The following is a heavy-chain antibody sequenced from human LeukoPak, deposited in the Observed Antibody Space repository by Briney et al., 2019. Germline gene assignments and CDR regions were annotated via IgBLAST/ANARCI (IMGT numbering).Heavy chain of an antibody. CDR1: GFTFSSFA. J-gene: IGHJ4*02. Sequence: TGGSLRLSCSASGFTFSSFALSWVRQAPGKGLEWVSAISGSGGSTYYADSVKGRFTISRDNSKNTLYLQMNSLRAEDTAVYYCAKDSHYYDSSGYYAYWGQGTLVTVSS. D-gene: IGHD3-22*01. CDR2: ISGSGGST. V-gene: IGHV3-23*01. CDR3: AKDSHYYDSSGYYAY.